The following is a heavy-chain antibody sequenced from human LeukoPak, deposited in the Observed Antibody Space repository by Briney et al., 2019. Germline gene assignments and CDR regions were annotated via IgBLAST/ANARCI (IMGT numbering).Heavy chain of an antibody. CDR2: IYYSGST. V-gene: IGHV4-59*01. J-gene: IGHJ6*02. D-gene: IGHD2-2*01. CDR1: GGSISSYY. CDR3: ARGTYQLLPYYYYYGMDV. Sequence: PSETLSLTCTVSGGSISSYYWSWLRQPPGKGLEWIGYIYYSGSTNYNPSLKSRVTISVDTSKNQFSLKLSSVTAADPAVYYCARGTYQLLPYYYYYGMDVWGQGTTVTVSS.